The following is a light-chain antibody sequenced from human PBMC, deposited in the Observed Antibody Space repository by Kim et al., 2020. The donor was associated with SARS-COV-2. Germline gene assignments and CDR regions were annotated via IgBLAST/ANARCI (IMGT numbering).Light chain of an antibody. Sequence: AVGDRVTIISRGSQSGGNYLNWYQHRPGKAPKLLLHAASSLQSDGPSRFSGSGAGTDFTLTISGLQPEDFTTYFCQQSYSTPHITFGPGTRLEIK. CDR2: AAS. J-gene: IGKJ5*01. CDR1: QSGGNY. CDR3: QQSYSTPHIT. V-gene: IGKV1-39*01.